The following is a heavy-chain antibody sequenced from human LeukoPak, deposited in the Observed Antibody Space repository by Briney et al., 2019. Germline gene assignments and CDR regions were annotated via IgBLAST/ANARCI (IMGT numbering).Heavy chain of an antibody. Sequence: GGSLRLSCAASGFTFSTSWMTWVRQAPGKGLEFVANIKHDGSEKYYVDSVQGRFTISRDNAKNSLYLQMNSLRAEDTAVYYCARGGYSYGYDAFDIWGHGTMVTVSS. D-gene: IGHD5-18*01. CDR3: ARGGYSYGYDAFDI. J-gene: IGHJ3*02. V-gene: IGHV3-7*01. CDR1: GFTFSTSW. CDR2: IKHDGSEK.